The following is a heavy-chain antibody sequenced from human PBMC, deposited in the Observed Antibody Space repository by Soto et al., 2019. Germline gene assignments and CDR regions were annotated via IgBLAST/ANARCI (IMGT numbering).Heavy chain of an antibody. V-gene: IGHV5-51*01. CDR1: GYSFTTHW. CDR3: ATAEGGVGVTYDY. D-gene: IGHD1-26*01. Sequence: DVQLVQSGAEVKKPGESLKSSCKDSGYSFTTHWIGWVRQMPGKGLEWMGIIYPGDSETRYSPSFRGQVTISADKSISTAYLQWTSLKASDTAIYYCATAEGGVGVTYDYWGQGTLVTVSS. J-gene: IGHJ4*02. CDR2: IYPGDSET.